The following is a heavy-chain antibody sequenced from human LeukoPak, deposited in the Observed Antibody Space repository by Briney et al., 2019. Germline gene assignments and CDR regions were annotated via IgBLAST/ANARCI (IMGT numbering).Heavy chain of an antibody. CDR1: GFTLSSYS. CDR2: ISSSSSYI. CDR3: ARQFGVVITYMDV. D-gene: IGHD3-3*01. J-gene: IGHJ6*03. V-gene: IGHV3-21*01. Sequence: SGGSLRLSCAASGFTLSSYSMNWVRQAPGKGLEWVSSISSSSSYIYYADSVKGRFTISRDNAKNSLYLQMNSLRAEDTAVYYCARQFGVVITYMDVWGKGTTVTVSS.